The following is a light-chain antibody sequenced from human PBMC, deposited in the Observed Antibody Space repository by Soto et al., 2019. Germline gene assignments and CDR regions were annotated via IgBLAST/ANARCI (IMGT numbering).Light chain of an antibody. V-gene: IGLV2-14*01. Sequence: QSALTQPASLSGSPGQSITISCTGTSSDVGGYNYVSWYQQHPGKAPKLMIYEVSNRPSGVSSRFSGSKSGNTASLTISGLQPEDEADYYCSSFRSGSTLFGTGTKVTVL. CDR1: SSDVGGYNY. CDR3: SSFRSGSTL. J-gene: IGLJ1*01. CDR2: EVS.